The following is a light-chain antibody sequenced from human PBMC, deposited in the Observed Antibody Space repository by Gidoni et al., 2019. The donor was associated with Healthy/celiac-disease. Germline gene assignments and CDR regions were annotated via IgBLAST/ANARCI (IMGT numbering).Light chain of an antibody. CDR3: NSRDSSGNHNVV. CDR1: SLRSYY. CDR2: GKN. J-gene: IGLJ2*01. Sequence: SSELTQDPALSVALGQTVRITCQGDSLRSYYASWYQQKPGQAPVLVIYGKNNRPSGIPDRFSGSSSGNTASLTITGAQAEDEADYYCNSRDSSGNHNVVFGGGTKLTVL. V-gene: IGLV3-19*01.